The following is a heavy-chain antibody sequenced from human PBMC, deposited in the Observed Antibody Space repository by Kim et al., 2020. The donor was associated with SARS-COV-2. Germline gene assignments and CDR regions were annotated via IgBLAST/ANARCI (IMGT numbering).Heavy chain of an antibody. Sequence: SVKVSCKASGGTFSSYAISWVRQAPGQGLEWMGGIIPIFGTANYAQKFQGRVTITADESTSTAYMELSSLRSEDTAVYYCARALGLEQSGSSTQSHYGMDVWGQGTTVTVSS. CDR1: GGTFSSYA. D-gene: IGHD1-26*01. V-gene: IGHV1-69*13. J-gene: IGHJ6*02. CDR3: ARALGLEQSGSSTQSHYGMDV. CDR2: IIPIFGTA.